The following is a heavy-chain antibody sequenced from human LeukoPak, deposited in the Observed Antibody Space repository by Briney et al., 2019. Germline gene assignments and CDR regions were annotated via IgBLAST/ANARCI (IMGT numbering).Heavy chain of an antibody. CDR3: ASSGLYSSGWYVNYYYGMGV. CDR1: GYTFTGYY. CDR2: INPNSGGT. J-gene: IGHJ6*02. V-gene: IGHV1-2*02. Sequence: ASVKVSCKASGYTFTGYYMQWVRQAPGQGLEWMGWINPNSGGTNYAQKFQGRVTMTRDTSISTAYMELGRLRSDDTAVYYCASSGLYSSGWYVNYYYGMGVWGQGTTVTVSS. D-gene: IGHD6-19*01.